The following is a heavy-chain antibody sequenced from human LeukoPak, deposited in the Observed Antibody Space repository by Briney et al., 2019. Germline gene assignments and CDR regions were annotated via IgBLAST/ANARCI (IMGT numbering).Heavy chain of an antibody. CDR3: AKVSRVNLPTPVDY. V-gene: IGHV3-23*01. CDR2: VSGSGGNT. CDR1: GYTFSSYA. Sequence: GGSLRLSCAASGYTFSSYAMSWVRQAPGKGLEWVSDVSGSGGNTYYADSVKGRFTISRDNSKNTLYLQMNTLRAEDTAVYYCAKVSRVNLPTPVDYWGQGTLVTVSS. D-gene: IGHD1-14*01. J-gene: IGHJ4*02.